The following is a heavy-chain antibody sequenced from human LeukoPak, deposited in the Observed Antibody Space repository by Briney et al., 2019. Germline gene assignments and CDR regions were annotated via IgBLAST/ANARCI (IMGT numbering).Heavy chain of an antibody. V-gene: IGHV3-23*01. Sequence: GGSLRLSCAASGFTFSSYAMSWVRQAPGKGLEWVSAISGSGGSTYYADSVKGRFTISRDNSKNTLYLQMNSLRAEDTAVYYCAKAAAAGNDYYYGMDVWGQGTTVTVSS. CDR3: AKAAAAGNDYYYGMDV. CDR1: GFTFSSYA. D-gene: IGHD6-13*01. CDR2: ISGSGGST. J-gene: IGHJ6*02.